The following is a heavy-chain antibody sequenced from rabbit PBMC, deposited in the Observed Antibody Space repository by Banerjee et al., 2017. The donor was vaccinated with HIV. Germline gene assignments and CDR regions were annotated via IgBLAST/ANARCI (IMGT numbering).Heavy chain of an antibody. D-gene: IGHD4-1*01. CDR2: IDAGSKGST. CDR3: ARDLAGVIGWNFGL. V-gene: IGHV1S45*01. CDR1: GFDFSGNA. Sequence: QQQLEESGGGLVKPEGSLTLTCKDSGFDFSGNAMCWFRQAPGKGLEWIACIDAGSKGSTYYASWAKGRFTISKTSSTTVTLQMTSLTAADMATYFCARDLAGVIGWNFGLWGQGTLVTVS. J-gene: IGHJ6*01.